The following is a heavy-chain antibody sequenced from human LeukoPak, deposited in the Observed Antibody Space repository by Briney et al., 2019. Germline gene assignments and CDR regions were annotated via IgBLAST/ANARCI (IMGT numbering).Heavy chain of an antibody. V-gene: IGHV4-59*08. CDR3: ARPRSSGWYGAFDI. CDR2: IYNIGST. D-gene: IGHD6-19*01. Sequence: SETLSLTCTVSGDSIGGFYWSWIRQPPGKGLEWIGYIYNIGSTTYNPSLTSRVTISLDASKNLLSLELSSVTAAGTAVYYCARPRSSGWYGAFDIWGQGTMVTVSS. CDR1: GDSIGGFY. J-gene: IGHJ3*02.